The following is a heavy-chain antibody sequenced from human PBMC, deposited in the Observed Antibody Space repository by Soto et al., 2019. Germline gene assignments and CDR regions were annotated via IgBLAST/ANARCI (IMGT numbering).Heavy chain of an antibody. CDR1: GGSICSGDYY. CDR2: IYYSGST. Sequence: SETLSLTCTVSGGSICSGDYYWSWIRQPPGKGLEWIGYIYYSGSTYYNPSLKSRVSISVDTSKNQFSLKLSSVTAADTAVYYCAREPPSGYYSYFDYWGQGTLVTVSS. D-gene: IGHD3-22*01. CDR3: AREPPSGYYSYFDY. V-gene: IGHV4-30-4*01. J-gene: IGHJ4*02.